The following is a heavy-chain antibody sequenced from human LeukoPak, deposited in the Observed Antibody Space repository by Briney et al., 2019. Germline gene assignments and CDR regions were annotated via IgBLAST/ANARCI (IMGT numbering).Heavy chain of an antibody. D-gene: IGHD2-2*01. Sequence: SETLSLTCAVYGGSFSGYYWSWIRQPPGKGLEWIGEINHSGSTNYNPSLKSRVTMSVDTSKNQFSLKLSSVTAADTAVYYCARTLSRYCSSTSCSRRWFDPWGQGTLVTVSS. CDR2: INHSGST. J-gene: IGHJ5*02. CDR1: GGSFSGYY. V-gene: IGHV4-34*01. CDR3: ARTLSRYCSSTSCSRRWFDP.